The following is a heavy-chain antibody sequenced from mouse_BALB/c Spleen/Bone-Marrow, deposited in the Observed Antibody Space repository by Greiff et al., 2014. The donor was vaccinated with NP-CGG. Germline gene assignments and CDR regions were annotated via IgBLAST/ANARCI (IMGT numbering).Heavy chain of an antibody. Sequence: QVQLKESGAELMKPGASVKISCKATGYTFSSYWIGGGKQRPGHGLEWIGEILPGSGSTNYNEKFKGKATFTADTSSNTAYMQLSSLTSEDSAVYYCARGYAMDYWGQGTSVTVSS. CDR2: ILPGSGST. CDR3: ARGYAMDY. V-gene: IGHV1-9*01. CDR1: GYTFSSYW. J-gene: IGHJ4*01.